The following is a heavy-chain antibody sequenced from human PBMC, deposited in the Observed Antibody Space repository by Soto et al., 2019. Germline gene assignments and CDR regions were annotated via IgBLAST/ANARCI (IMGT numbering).Heavy chain of an antibody. V-gene: IGHV1-18*04. CDR3: AYVGGTTTGDYYFDL. J-gene: IGHJ4*02. Sequence: GSVKVYFKVSGSTFTRNGIGLVRQAPGQGLEWMGWIITSNENMDSAPKFQDRLTMTTDTSTATAYMELSNLRSDDTALYYCAYVGGTTTGDYYFDLWGQGTTVTVSS. CDR2: IITSNENM. CDR1: GSTFTRNG. D-gene: IGHD1-26*01.